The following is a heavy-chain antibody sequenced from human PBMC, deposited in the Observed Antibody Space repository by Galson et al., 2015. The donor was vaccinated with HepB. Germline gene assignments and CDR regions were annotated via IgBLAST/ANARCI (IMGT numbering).Heavy chain of an antibody. V-gene: IGHV3-33*08. CDR3: ATDDYGDYGVYYYGMDV. Sequence: SLRLSCAASGSTFSSYGMHWVRQAPGKGLEWVAVIWYDGSNKYYADSVKGRFTISRDNSKNTLYLQMNSLRAEDTAVYYCATDDYGDYGVYYYGMDVWGQGTTVTVSS. D-gene: IGHD4-17*01. CDR1: GSTFSSYG. J-gene: IGHJ6*02. CDR2: IWYDGSNK.